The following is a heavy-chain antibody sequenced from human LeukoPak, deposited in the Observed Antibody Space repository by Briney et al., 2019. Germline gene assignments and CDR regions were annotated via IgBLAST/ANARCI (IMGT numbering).Heavy chain of an antibody. CDR1: GGSFSGYY. Sequence: PSETLSLTCAVYGGSFSGYYWSWIRQPPGKGLEWIGEINHSGSTNYNPSLKSRVTISVDTSKNQFSLKLSSVTAADTAVYYCAGRGEYSSSWYSDYWGQGTLVTVSS. CDR3: AGRGEYSSSWYSDY. D-gene: IGHD6-13*01. J-gene: IGHJ4*02. V-gene: IGHV4-34*01. CDR2: INHSGST.